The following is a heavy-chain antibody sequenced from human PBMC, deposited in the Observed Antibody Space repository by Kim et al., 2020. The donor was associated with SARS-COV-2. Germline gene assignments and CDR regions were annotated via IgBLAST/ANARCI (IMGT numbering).Heavy chain of an antibody. V-gene: IGHV1-69*02. CDR1: GGTFSSYT. CDR2: IIPILGIA. J-gene: IGHJ4*02. CDR3: ARGDDSSGYFQLPFDY. D-gene: IGHD3-22*01. Sequence: SVKVSCKASGGTFSSYTISWVRQAPGQGLEWMGRIIPILGIANYAQKFQGRVTITADKSTSTAYMELSSLRSEDTAVYYCARGDDSSGYFQLPFDYWGQGTLVTVSS.